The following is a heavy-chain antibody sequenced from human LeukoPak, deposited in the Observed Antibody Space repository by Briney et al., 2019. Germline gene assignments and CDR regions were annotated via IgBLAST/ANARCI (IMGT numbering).Heavy chain of an antibody. D-gene: IGHD1-26*01. CDR3: ARDQASGSYFY. Sequence: GGSLRLSCAASGFTLSNYGMLWVRQAPGKGLDWVALIWHDGVTKAYADSVKGRFTISRDNAKNSLYLQMNSLRAEDTAVYYCARDQASGSYFYWGQGTLVTVSS. J-gene: IGHJ4*02. V-gene: IGHV3-33*01. CDR1: GFTLSNYG. CDR2: IWHDGVTK.